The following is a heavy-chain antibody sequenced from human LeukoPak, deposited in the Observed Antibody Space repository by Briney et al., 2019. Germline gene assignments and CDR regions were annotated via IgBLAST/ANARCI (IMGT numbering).Heavy chain of an antibody. CDR1: GFTFHNYA. D-gene: IGHD6-19*01. CDR2: IGDSGVTT. J-gene: IGHJ4*02. V-gene: IGHV3-23*01. Sequence: PGGSLRLSCAASGFTFHNYAMSWVRQAPGKGLEWVSTIGDSGVTTYYAGSVKGRFTISRDNSKNTLYLQMNSLRDEDTAVYYCANRITVPGWRIFDYWGQGTLVTVSS. CDR3: ANRITVPGWRIFDY.